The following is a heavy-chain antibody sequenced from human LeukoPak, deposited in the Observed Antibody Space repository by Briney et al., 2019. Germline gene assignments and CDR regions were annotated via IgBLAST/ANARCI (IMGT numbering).Heavy chain of an antibody. CDR3: ARARGYSYAYDY. V-gene: IGHV4-59*01. D-gene: IGHD5-18*01. J-gene: IGHJ4*02. CDR2: IYYSGST. CDR1: GGSISSYY. Sequence: SETLSLTCTVSGGSISSYYWSWIRQPPGKGLEWIGYIYYSGSTNYNPFLKSRVTISVDTSKNQFSLKLSSVTAADTAIYYCARARGYSYAYDYWGQGTLVTVSS.